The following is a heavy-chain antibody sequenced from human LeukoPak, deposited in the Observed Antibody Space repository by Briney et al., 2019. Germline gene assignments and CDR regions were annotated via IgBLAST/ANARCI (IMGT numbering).Heavy chain of an antibody. J-gene: IGHJ4*02. D-gene: IGHD2-2*01. Sequence: SETLSLTCAVSDLYITSHNYWGGIRQPPGKGLEWIGSIYHTGNTYYNSSLKSRVTISVDTSKNQFSLNLNSVTAADTAVYYCARHGGHCSSTSCYLDYWGQGTLVTVSS. CDR3: ARHGGHCSSTSCYLDY. CDR2: IYHTGNT. V-gene: IGHV4-38-2*01. CDR1: DLYITSHNY.